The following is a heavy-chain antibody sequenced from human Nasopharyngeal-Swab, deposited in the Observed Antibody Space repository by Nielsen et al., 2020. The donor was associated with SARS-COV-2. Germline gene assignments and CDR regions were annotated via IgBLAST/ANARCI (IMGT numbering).Heavy chain of an antibody. V-gene: IGHV4-39*01. CDR1: GDSIAYSTFY. J-gene: IGHJ6*02. Sequence: SETLSLTCTVSGDSIAYSTFYWNWIRQPPGKGLEWIGEINHNERTNYNPSLKSRVTMSVDTSNNRVSLKLNSLTATDTAVYYCARAGRVGDAYTGLDVWGQGTTVTVSS. CDR3: ARAGRVGDAYTGLDV. D-gene: IGHD5-24*01. CDR2: INHNERT.